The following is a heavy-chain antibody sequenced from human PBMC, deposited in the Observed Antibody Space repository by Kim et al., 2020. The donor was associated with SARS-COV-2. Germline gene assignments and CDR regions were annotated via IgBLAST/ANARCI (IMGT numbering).Heavy chain of an antibody. V-gene: IGHV4-34*01. CDR2: INHSGST. CDR3: ARESLWYSSGWYVSRDLDY. D-gene: IGHD6-19*01. J-gene: IGHJ4*02. CDR1: GGSFSGYY. Sequence: SETLSLTCAVYGGSFSGYYWSWIRQPPGKGLEWIGEINHSGSTNYNPSLKSRVTISVDTSKNQFSLKLSSVTAADTAVYYCARESLWYSSGWYVSRDLDYWGQGTLVTVSS.